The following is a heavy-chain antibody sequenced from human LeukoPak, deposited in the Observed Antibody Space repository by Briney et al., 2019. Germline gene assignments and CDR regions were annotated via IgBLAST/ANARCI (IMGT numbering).Heavy chain of an antibody. J-gene: IGHJ4*02. V-gene: IGHV1-18*01. D-gene: IGHD6-19*01. CDR2: ISAYNGNT. Sequence: GASVKVSCKASGYTFTNYGVTWVRQAPGQGLEWMGWISAYNGNTNYAQKLQGRVTMTTDTSTSTAYMELRSLRSDDTAVYYCARDFRLIYRSGWSPFDYWGQGTLVTVSS. CDR3: ARDFRLIYRSGWSPFDY. CDR1: GYTFTNYG.